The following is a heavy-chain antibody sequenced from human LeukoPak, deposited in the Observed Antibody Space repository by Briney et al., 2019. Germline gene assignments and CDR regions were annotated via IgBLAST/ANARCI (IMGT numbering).Heavy chain of an antibody. V-gene: IGHV3-7*01. Sequence: GGSLRLTCAASGFTFSTSWMTWVRQAPGKGLEWVANINGDGSLNGHVASVKGRFTISRDNAKNSVYLQMISLRDEDTAVYYCTRERAYGALDYWGQGTLVTVSS. CDR2: INGDGSLN. CDR3: TRERAYGALDY. D-gene: IGHD4/OR15-4a*01. J-gene: IGHJ4*02. CDR1: GFTFSTSW.